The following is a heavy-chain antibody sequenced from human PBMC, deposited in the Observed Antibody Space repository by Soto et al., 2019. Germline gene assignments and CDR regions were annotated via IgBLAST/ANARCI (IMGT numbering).Heavy chain of an antibody. V-gene: IGHV3-30*18. Sequence: GGSLRLSCAASGFTFSSYGMHWVRQAPGKGLEWVAVISYDGSNKYYADSVKGRFTISRDNSKNTLYLQMNSLRAEDTAVYYCAKTGHDSSWGVPFVYNWFDPWGQGTLVTVSS. CDR3: AKTGHDSSWGVPFVYNWFDP. D-gene: IGHD6-13*01. CDR1: GFTFSSYG. J-gene: IGHJ5*02. CDR2: ISYDGSNK.